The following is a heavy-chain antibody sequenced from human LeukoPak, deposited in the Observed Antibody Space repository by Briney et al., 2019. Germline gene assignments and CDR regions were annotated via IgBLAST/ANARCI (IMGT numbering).Heavy chain of an antibody. CDR1: GYSFTSYW. Sequence: HGESLKISCKGSGYSFTSYWIGWVRQMPGKGLEWMGIIYPGDSDTRYSPSFQGQVTISADKSISTAYLQWSSLKASDTAMYYCASAYYYGSSGYAPPDDAFDIWGQGTMVTVSS. CDR2: IYPGDSDT. CDR3: ASAYYYGSSGYAPPDDAFDI. V-gene: IGHV5-51*01. J-gene: IGHJ3*02. D-gene: IGHD3-22*01.